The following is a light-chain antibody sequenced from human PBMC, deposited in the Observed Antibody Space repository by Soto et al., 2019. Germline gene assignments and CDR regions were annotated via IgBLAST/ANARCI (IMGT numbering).Light chain of an antibody. V-gene: IGLV1-40*01. CDR3: QSYNSSPSAYV. J-gene: IGLJ1*01. Sequence: QSLLTQPPSVSGSPWQRVTISCTGSSSNIRVPHDVHWYQQFPGTDLKLVLDGNRGRPAGVLDGFSGAKSGTSVTLAITGLQAEDEADYYCQSYNSSPSAYVFGTGTKVTVL. CDR2: GNR. CDR1: SSNIRVPHD.